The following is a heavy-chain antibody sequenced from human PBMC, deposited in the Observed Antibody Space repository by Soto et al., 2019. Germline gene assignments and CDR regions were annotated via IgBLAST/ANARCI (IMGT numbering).Heavy chain of an antibody. Sequence: GGSLRLSCVASGFTFNSCWMHWVRQAPGKGLVWVSRIHSDGSATTYADSVKGRFTISRDNTKNTVYLQMNSLGAEDTAVYFCARGGSGNFDSWGRGTLVTVSS. CDR2: IHSDGSAT. J-gene: IGHJ4*02. CDR1: GFTFNSCW. D-gene: IGHD6-25*01. CDR3: ARGGSGNFDS. V-gene: IGHV3-74*03.